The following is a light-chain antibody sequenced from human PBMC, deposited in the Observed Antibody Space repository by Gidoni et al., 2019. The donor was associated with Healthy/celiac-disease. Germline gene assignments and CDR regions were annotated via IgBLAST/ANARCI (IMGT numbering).Light chain of an antibody. Sequence: ELVLTQSPGTLSLSPGERATLSCRASQSVSSSYLAWYQQKPGQAPRLLIYGASSRATGIPDRVSGSGSGTDFTLTISRLEPEEFAVYYCQQGLTFGGGTKVEIK. J-gene: IGKJ4*01. CDR1: QSVSSSY. CDR3: QQGLT. CDR2: GAS. V-gene: IGKV3-20*01.